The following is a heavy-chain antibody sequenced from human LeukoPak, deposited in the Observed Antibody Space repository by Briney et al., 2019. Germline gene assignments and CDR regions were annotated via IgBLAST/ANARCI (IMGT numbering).Heavy chain of an antibody. CDR1: GDSVSSNSAA. CDR2: TYYRSKWYN. D-gene: IGHD1-26*01. Sequence: SQTLSLTCAISGDSVSSNSAAWNWIRQSPSRGLEWLGRTYYRSKWYNDYAVSVKSRITINPDTSKNQFSLQLNSVTPEDTAVYYCARAESGARGYCYYYYMDVWGKGTTVIVSS. J-gene: IGHJ6*03. V-gene: IGHV6-1*01. CDR3: ARAESGARGYCYYYYMDV.